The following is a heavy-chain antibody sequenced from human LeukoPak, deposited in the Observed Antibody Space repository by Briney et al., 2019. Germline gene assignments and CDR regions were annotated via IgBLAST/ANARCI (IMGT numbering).Heavy chain of an antibody. CDR1: GGSVSSGSYY. D-gene: IGHD6-19*01. J-gene: IGHJ6*02. CDR3: ARHEQFSYYYYGMDV. Sequence: PSETLSLTCTVSGGSVSSGSYYWGWIRQPPGKGLEWIGNIYYSGSTYYNPSLKSRVTISVDTSKNQFSLKLSSVTAADTAVYYCARHEQFSYYYYGMDVWGQGTTVTVSS. V-gene: IGHV4-39*01. CDR2: IYYSGST.